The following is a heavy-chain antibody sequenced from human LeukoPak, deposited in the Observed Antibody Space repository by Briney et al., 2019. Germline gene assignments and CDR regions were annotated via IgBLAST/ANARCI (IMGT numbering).Heavy chain of an antibody. J-gene: IGHJ6*03. CDR2: ISGYNGET. CDR1: GYTFTSYA. D-gene: IGHD3-16*01. V-gene: IGHV1-18*01. Sequence: ASVKVSCKASGYTFTSYAMHWVRQAPGQGLEWMGWISGYNGETNYVQKFWGRVTMTTDSSTSTAYMELRSLRYDDTAVYYCAREEGGKYYYMDVWGKGTSVTVSS. CDR3: AREEGGKYYYMDV.